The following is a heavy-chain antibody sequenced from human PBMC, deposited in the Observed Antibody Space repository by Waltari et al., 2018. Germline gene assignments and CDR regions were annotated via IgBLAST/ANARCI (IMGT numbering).Heavy chain of an antibody. Sequence: QVQLQESGPGLVKPSQTLSLTCTVSGGSISSGSYYWSWIRQPAGKGLEWIGRIYTSGSTNYNPSLKSRVTISVDTSKNQFSLKLSSVTAADTAVYYCARASYYYDSSGYYVNWGQGTLVTVSS. J-gene: IGHJ4*02. D-gene: IGHD3-22*01. CDR3: ARASYYYDSSGYYVN. CDR1: GGSISSGSYY. V-gene: IGHV4-61*02. CDR2: IYTSGST.